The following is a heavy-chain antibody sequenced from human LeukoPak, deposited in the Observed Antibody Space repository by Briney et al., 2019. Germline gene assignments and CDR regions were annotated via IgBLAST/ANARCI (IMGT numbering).Heavy chain of an antibody. CDR2: IYDSGST. CDR3: ARVYGGYDPDY. CDR1: GGSIRSSYYY. V-gene: IGHV4-39*07. J-gene: IGHJ4*02. Sequence: SETLSLTCTVSGGSIRSSYYYWGWIRQPPGKGLEWIGSIYDSGSTYYNPSLKSRVTISVDTSKNQFSLKLSSVTAADTAVYYCARVYGGYDPDYWGQGTLVTVSS. D-gene: IGHD5-12*01.